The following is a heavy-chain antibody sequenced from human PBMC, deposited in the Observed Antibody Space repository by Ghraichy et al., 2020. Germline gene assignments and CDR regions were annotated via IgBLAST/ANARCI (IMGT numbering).Heavy chain of an antibody. CDR3: AGQLFANSNIDY. CDR1: GASLSSYY. CDR2: MYYSGST. J-gene: IGHJ4*02. D-gene: IGHD3-10*01. Sequence: SETLSLTCTVSGASLSSYYWSWIRQPPGKALEWIWHMYYSGSTNYNPSLKSRVTISVDTSKNQFSLKLRSVTAADTAVYFCAGQLFANSNIDYWGQGTLVTVSS. V-gene: IGHV4-59*01.